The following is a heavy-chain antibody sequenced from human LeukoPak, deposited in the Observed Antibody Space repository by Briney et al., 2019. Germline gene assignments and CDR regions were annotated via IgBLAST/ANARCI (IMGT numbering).Heavy chain of an antibody. CDR2: ISRSSSDM. V-gene: IGHV3-21*06. CDR3: ARDWIPGTFE. CDR1: GFTFSSYA. J-gene: IGHJ4*02. D-gene: IGHD1-20*01. Sequence: PGGSLRLSCAASGFTFSSYAMSWVRQGPGKGLEWVSSISRSSSDMYYADSVKGRFTISRDNAKNSLYLQMNSLRAEDTAVYYCARDWIPGTFEWGQGTLVTVSS.